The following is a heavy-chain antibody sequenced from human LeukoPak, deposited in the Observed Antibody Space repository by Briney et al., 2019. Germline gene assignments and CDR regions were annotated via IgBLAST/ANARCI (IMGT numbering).Heavy chain of an antibody. CDR1: GFTFSSYG. CDR3: AKSFSPGSLDWFDP. D-gene: IGHD3-10*01. Sequence: GGSLRLSCAAFGFTFSSYGMYWVRQAPGKGLEWVAFILYDGSNEYYADSVKGRFTISRDNSKNTLYLQMNSLRVEDTAVYYCAKSFSPGSLDWFDPWGQGTLVSVSS. J-gene: IGHJ5*02. CDR2: ILYDGSNE. V-gene: IGHV3-30*02.